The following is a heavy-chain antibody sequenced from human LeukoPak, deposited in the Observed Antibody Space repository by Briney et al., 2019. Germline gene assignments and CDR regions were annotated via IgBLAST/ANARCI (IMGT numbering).Heavy chain of an antibody. CDR2: IYSSGST. Sequence: SETLSLTCTVSGDSISSSNHYWGWIRQPPGKGLEWIGSIYSSGSTYYNPSLKSRVTISINTSKNQFSLKLNSVTAADTAVYYCARGRLGRYSSGWYPKADYYYYMNAWGKGTTVTVSS. V-gene: IGHV4-39*07. CDR1: GDSISSSNHY. D-gene: IGHD6-19*01. CDR3: ARGRLGRYSSGWYPKADYYYYMNA. J-gene: IGHJ6*03.